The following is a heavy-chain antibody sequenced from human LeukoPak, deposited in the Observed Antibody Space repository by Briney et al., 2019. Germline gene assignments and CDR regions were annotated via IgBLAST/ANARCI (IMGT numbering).Heavy chain of an antibody. D-gene: IGHD4-17*01. Sequence: GGSLRLSCTTSGFTFGDFAMSWFRQAPGKGLEWVGFIRSKAYGGTTEYAASVKGRFAISRDDSKSIAYLQMNSLKTDDTAVYYCTRDDDYGDYAPDYWGQGTLVTVSS. CDR2: IRSKAYGGTT. CDR1: GFTFGDFA. J-gene: IGHJ4*02. CDR3: TRDDDYGDYAPDY. V-gene: IGHV3-49*03.